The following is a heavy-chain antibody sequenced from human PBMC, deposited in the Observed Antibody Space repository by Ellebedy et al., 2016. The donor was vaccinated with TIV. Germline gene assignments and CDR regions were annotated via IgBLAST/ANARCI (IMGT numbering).Heavy chain of an antibody. D-gene: IGHD5-18*01. J-gene: IGHJ6*02. Sequence: AASVKVSCKASGYTSTNYNVNCVRQAPGQGLEWLGWISAYNGDTTYAQKFQGRVTMTTDTSTSTAYMEVRSLRSDDTAVYYCARDGVVDTAMGTEKYYYYGMDVWGQGTTVTVSS. CDR3: ARDGVVDTAMGTEKYYYYGMDV. CDR1: GYTSTNYN. CDR2: ISAYNGDT. V-gene: IGHV1-18*04.